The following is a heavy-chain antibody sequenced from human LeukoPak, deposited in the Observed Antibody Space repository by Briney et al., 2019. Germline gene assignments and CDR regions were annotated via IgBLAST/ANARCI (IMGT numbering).Heavy chain of an antibody. CDR2: IWYDGSNK. J-gene: IGHJ3*02. Sequence: GRSLRLSCAASGFTFSSYGMHWVRQAPGKGLEWVAVIWYDGSNKYYADSVKGRFTISRDNSKNTLYLQMNSLRAEDTAVYYCARDGVVDTAMVTAFDIWGQGTTVTVSS. D-gene: IGHD5-18*01. V-gene: IGHV3-33*01. CDR3: ARDGVVDTAMVTAFDI. CDR1: GFTFSSYG.